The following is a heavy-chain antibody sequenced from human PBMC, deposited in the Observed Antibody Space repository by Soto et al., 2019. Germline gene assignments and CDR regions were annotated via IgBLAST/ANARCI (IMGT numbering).Heavy chain of an antibody. J-gene: IGHJ6*02. Sequence: ASVKFSCKASGGTFSSYAISWVRQAPGQGLEWMGGIIPIFGTANYAQKFQGRVTITADESTSTAYMELSSLRSEDTAVYYCARDCSGGSCYSHYYYGMDVWGQGTTVTVSS. D-gene: IGHD2-15*01. CDR3: ARDCSGGSCYSHYYYGMDV. CDR1: GGTFSSYA. CDR2: IIPIFGTA. V-gene: IGHV1-69*13.